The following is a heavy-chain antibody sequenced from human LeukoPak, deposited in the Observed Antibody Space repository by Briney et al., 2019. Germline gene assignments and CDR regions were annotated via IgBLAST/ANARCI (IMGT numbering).Heavy chain of an antibody. V-gene: IGHV4-34*01. J-gene: IGHJ5*02. CDR1: GGSFSGYY. CDR3: ARGRPYYYGSGSPTLNWFDR. Sequence: SETLSLTCAVYGGSFSGYYWSWIRQPPGKGLEWIGEINHSGSTNYNPSLKSRVTISVDTSKNQFSLKLSSVTAADTAVYYCARGRPYYYGSGSPTLNWFDRWGQGTLVTVSS. CDR2: INHSGST. D-gene: IGHD3-10*01.